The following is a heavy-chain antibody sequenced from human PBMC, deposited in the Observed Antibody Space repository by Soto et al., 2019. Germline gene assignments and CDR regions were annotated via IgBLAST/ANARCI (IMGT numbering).Heavy chain of an antibody. D-gene: IGHD3-3*01. V-gene: IGHV3-30*18. CDR2: ISYDGSNK. J-gene: IGHJ6*02. CDR3: ANTRRPTRFGVVPRWYYGMDV. Sequence: QVQLVESGGGVVQPGRSLRLSCAASGFTFSNYGMHWVRQAPGKGLEWVAVISYDGSNKYYADSVKGRFTLSRDNSKNTLYLQMNSLRAEDTAVYSCANTRRPTRFGVVPRWYYGMDVWGQGTPVTVSS. CDR1: GFTFSNYG.